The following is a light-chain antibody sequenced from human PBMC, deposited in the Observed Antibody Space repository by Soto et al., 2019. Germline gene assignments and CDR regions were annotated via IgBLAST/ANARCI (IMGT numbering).Light chain of an antibody. Sequence: QSALTQPPSVSGAPGQRVTISCTGSSSNIGAGFDVHWYQQLPGTAPKLLIYGNSNRPSGVPDRFSGSKSGTSASLAITRLQADDDDDHYYQSYESSLSGFVFGTGTKVTVL. CDR3: QSYESSLSGFV. J-gene: IGLJ1*01. V-gene: IGLV1-40*01. CDR1: SSNIGAGFD. CDR2: GNS.